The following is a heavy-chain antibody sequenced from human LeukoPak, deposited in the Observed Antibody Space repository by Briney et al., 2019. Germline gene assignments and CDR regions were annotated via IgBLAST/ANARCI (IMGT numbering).Heavy chain of an antibody. J-gene: IGHJ5*02. D-gene: IGHD2-2*01. CDR3: ARESGYCSTTTCRYWFDP. CDR2: MDPNSGDT. CDR1: GYTFTSYD. Sequence: GASVKVSCKASGYTFTSYDINWVRQATGQGLEWMGWMDPNSGDTGYAQKFQGRVTITRSTSTSTAYMELSSLTSEDTAVYYCARESGYCSTTTCRYWFDPWGQGTLVTVSS. V-gene: IGHV1-8*01.